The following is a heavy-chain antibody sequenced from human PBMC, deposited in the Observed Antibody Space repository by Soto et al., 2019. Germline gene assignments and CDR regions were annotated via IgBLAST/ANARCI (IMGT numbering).Heavy chain of an antibody. CDR2: IWYDGSNK. Sequence: GGSLRLSCAASGFTFSSYGMHWVRQAPGKGLEWVAVIWYDGSNKYYADSVKGRFTISRDNSKNTLYLQMNSLRAEDTAVYYCARRGAIRGYSYGYSDYWGQGTLVTVSS. CDR1: GFTFSSYG. J-gene: IGHJ4*02. V-gene: IGHV3-33*01. D-gene: IGHD5-18*01. CDR3: ARRGAIRGYSYGYSDY.